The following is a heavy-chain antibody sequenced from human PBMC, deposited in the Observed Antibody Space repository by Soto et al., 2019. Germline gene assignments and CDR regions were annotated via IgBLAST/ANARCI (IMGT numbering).Heavy chain of an antibody. D-gene: IGHD3-9*01. CDR1: GGTFSSYA. J-gene: IGHJ6*02. Sequence: QVQLVQSGAEVKKPGSSVKVSCKASGGTFSSYAISWVRQAPGQGLEWMGGIIPIFGTANYAQKFQGRVTITADESTRTAYMELSSLRSEDTAVYYCARDRPYYDILTGLPGGMDVWGQGTTVTVSS. CDR3: ARDRPYYDILTGLPGGMDV. V-gene: IGHV1-69*01. CDR2: IIPIFGTA.